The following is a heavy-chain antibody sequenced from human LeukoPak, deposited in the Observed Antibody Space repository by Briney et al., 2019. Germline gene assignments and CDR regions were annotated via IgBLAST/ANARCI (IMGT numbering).Heavy chain of an antibody. Sequence: PGGSLRLSCAASGFTFSSYAMHWVRQAPGKGLEYVSAISSNGGSTYYANSVKGRFTISRDNSKNTLYLQMGSLRAEDMAVYYCARAKSSGGNYYFDYWGQGTLVTVSS. CDR2: ISSNGGST. CDR3: ARAKSSGGNYYFDY. CDR1: GFTFSSYA. V-gene: IGHV3-64*01. D-gene: IGHD6-19*01. J-gene: IGHJ4*02.